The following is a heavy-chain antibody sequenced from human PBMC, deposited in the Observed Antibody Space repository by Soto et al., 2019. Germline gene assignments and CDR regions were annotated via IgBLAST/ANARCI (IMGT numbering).Heavy chain of an antibody. D-gene: IGHD3-22*01. J-gene: IGHJ6*02. CDR3: ARDGYYDSSGYSAPYYYYGMDV. V-gene: IGHV1-18*04. Sequence: ASVKVSCKASGYTFTIYGISWVRQAPGQELQWMGLISAYNGNTKYAQKLQGRVTMTTDTSTSTAYMELSRLRSDDTAVYYFARDGYYDSSGYSAPYYYYGMDVSGQGTTVTVSS. CDR1: GYTFTIYG. CDR2: ISAYNGNT.